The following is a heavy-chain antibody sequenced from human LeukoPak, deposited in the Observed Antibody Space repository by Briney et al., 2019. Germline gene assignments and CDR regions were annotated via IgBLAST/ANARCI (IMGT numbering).Heavy chain of an antibody. CDR3: ARGPNSNWSGLDF. CDR1: GFSFSGHW. Sequence: GGSLRLSCTASGFSFSGHWMHWARQLPGKGLVWVSRISPTGSTTGYADSVKGRFTVSRDNAKNTLYLQVNNLRAEDTAVYYCARGPNSNWSGLDFWGQGTLLTVSS. J-gene: IGHJ4*02. D-gene: IGHD6-6*01. CDR2: ISPTGSTT. V-gene: IGHV3-74*01.